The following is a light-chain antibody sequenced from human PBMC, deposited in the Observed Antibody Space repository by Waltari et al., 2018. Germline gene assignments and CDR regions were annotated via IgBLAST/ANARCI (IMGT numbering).Light chain of an antibody. V-gene: IGKV1-5*03. CDR1: QSVRSY. J-gene: IGKJ2*01. CDR2: KAS. CDR3: QHYDGYPYT. Sequence: DTQLTQSPSTLSASVGDRVTITCRASQSVRSYLAWYQQQPGKSPNLLIHKASYCESGVPSRFSGSGFGPEFTLTISGLQPDDFATYYCQHYDGYPYTFGQGTKLEMK.